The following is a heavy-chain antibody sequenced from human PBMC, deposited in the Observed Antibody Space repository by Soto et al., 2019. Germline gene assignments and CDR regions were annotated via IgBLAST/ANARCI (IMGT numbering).Heavy chain of an antibody. Sequence: QVQLVQSGAEVKKPGASVKVSCKASGYSFTGYYIFWVRQAPGQGLEWMGWINPNNGGTSYAKKFQGRVTMTRDTSISTVYMELSGLISDDTAIYYCARGPFWSARWGQGTLVTVSS. CDR2: INPNNGGT. CDR1: GYSFTGYY. V-gene: IGHV1-2*02. CDR3: ARGPFWSAR. J-gene: IGHJ4*02. D-gene: IGHD3-3*01.